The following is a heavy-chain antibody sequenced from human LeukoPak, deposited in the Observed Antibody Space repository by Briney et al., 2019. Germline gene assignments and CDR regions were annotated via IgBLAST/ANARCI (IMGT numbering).Heavy chain of an antibody. CDR2: MNPNSGNT. D-gene: IGHD4-23*01. V-gene: IGHV1-8*03. J-gene: IGHJ4*02. CDR1: GYTFTSYD. Sequence: ASVKVSCKASGYTFTSYDINWVRQATGQGLEWMGWMNPNSGNTGYAQKFQGRVTITRNTSISTAYMELSSLRSEDTAVYYCARWGYGGNSEVGYFDYWGQGTLVTVSS. CDR3: ARWGYGGNSEVGYFDY.